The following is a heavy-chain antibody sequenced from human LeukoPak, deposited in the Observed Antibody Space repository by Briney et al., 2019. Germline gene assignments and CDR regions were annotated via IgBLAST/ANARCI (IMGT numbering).Heavy chain of an antibody. V-gene: IGHV3-23*01. D-gene: IGHD3-16*01. CDR2: MSGSGGST. CDR3: APLGGAQVD. J-gene: IGHJ4*02. Sequence: PGGSLRLSCAASGFTFSSYAMSWVRQAPGKGLEWVSAMSGSGGSTYYADSVKGRFTIPRDNSKNTLYLQMNSLRAEDTAVYYCAPLGGAQVDWGQGTLVTVSS. CDR1: GFTFSSYA.